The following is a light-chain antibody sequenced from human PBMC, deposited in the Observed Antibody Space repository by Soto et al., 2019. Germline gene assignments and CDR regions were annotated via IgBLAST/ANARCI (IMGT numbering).Light chain of an antibody. V-gene: IGLV2-8*01. J-gene: IGLJ2*01. CDR2: EVT. CDR1: SSDVGGYDS. CDR3: SSHAGIINVV. Sequence: QSALTQTPSASGSPGQSVTISCTGTSSDVGGYDSVAWYQQHPGKAPKLIIYEVTKRPSGVPDRFSGSKSGNTAPLTVSGLQAEDEADYYCSSHAGIINVVFGGGTKLTVL.